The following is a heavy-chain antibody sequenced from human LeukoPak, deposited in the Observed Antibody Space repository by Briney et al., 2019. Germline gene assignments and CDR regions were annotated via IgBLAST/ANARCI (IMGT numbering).Heavy chain of an antibody. Sequence: SETLPLTSTVSGGSSSSYYWTWIRQPPGKGLEWIGCIHTSGSTDYNPSLQSRVTMSIDTSKNQFSLRLSSVTGADTAVYYCARPGQSSWWVYFNFWGQGTLVTVSS. V-gene: IGHV4-4*09. CDR2: IHTSGST. D-gene: IGHD2-15*01. CDR1: GGSSSSYY. CDR3: ARPGQSSWWVYFNF. J-gene: IGHJ4*02.